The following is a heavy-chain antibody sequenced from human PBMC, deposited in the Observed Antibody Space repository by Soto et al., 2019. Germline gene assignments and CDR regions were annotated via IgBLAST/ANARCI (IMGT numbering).Heavy chain of an antibody. CDR1: GGTFSSYA. CDR3: ARAPYYYDSSGYFPSGY. Sequence: SVKVSCKASGGTFSSYAISWVRQAPGQGLEWMGGIIPIFGTANYAQKFQGRVTITADESTSTAYMELSSLRSEDTAVYYCARAPYYYDSSGYFPSGYWGQGTLVTVSS. CDR2: IIPIFGTA. V-gene: IGHV1-69*13. D-gene: IGHD3-22*01. J-gene: IGHJ4*02.